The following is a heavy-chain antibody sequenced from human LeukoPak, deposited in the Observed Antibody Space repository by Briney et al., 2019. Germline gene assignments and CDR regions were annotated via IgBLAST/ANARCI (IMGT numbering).Heavy chain of an antibody. CDR2: IYSGGST. D-gene: IGHD3-22*01. CDR3: ARDSSGYLPFDY. CDR1: GFTVSSNY. Sequence: GGSLRLSCAASGFTVSSNYMSWVRQAPGKGLEWVSVIYSGGSTYYADSVKGRFTISRDNSKNTLYLQMNSPRAEDTAVYYCARDSSGYLPFDYGGQGTLVTVSS. V-gene: IGHV3-66*01. J-gene: IGHJ4*02.